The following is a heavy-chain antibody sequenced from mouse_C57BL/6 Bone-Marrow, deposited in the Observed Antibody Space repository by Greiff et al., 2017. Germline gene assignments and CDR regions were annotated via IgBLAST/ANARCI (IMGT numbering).Heavy chain of an antibody. Sequence: EVHLLESGGDLVKPGGSVQLSCAATGCTFSSYCMSWVRQTPDNRLEWVATISSGGSDTYYPDSVKGRFTISRDNAKNTLYLQMSSLKSEDTAMYYCARRGHRSIAYWGPATSVTVSS. CDR2: ISSGGSDT. J-gene: IGHJ4*01. CDR1: GCTFSSYC. D-gene: IGHD6-1*01. V-gene: IGHV5-6*01. CDR3: ARRGHRSIAY.